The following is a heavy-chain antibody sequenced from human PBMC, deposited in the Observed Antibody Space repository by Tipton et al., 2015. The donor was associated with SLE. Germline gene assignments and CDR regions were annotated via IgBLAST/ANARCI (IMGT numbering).Heavy chain of an antibody. CDR3: ATLGELSPKGY. V-gene: IGHV4-39*07. J-gene: IGHJ4*02. CDR2: IYYSGST. D-gene: IGHD3-16*02. CDR1: GGSITSSSYY. Sequence: TLSLTCTVSGGSITSSSYYWGWIRQPPGEGLEWIGSIYYSGSTNYNPSLKSRVTISVDTSKNQFSLKLSSVTAADTAVYYCATLGELSPKGYWGQGTLVTVSS.